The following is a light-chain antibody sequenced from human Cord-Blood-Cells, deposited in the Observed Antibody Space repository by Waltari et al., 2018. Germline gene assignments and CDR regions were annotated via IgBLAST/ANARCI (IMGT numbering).Light chain of an antibody. CDR2: EDS. CDR3: CSYAGSSTWV. CDR1: SSDVGSYNL. Sequence: QSALTQPASVSGSPGQSITISCTGTSSDVGSYNLVSGYQQHPGKAPKLMIYEDSKRPAGVSIRFSGSKSGNPASLTISGLQAEDEADYYCCSYAGSSTWVFGGGTKLTVL. J-gene: IGLJ3*02. V-gene: IGLV2-23*01.